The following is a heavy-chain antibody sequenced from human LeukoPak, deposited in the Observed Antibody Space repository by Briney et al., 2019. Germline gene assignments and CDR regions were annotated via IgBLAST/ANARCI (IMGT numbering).Heavy chain of an antibody. Sequence: SETLSLTCTVSGGSINNYYWSWIRQPPGKGLEWIGYIYYSGSTNYNPSLKSRVTISVDTSKNQFSLKLNSVTAADMAVYYCARDRITMVRGALRYYGMDVWGQGTTVTVSS. CDR2: IYYSGST. CDR3: ARDRITMVRGALRYYGMDV. J-gene: IGHJ6*02. V-gene: IGHV4-59*01. CDR1: GGSINNYY. D-gene: IGHD3-10*01.